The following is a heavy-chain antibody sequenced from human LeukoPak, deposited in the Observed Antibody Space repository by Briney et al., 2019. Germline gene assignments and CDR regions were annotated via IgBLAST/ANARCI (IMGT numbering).Heavy chain of an antibody. CDR1: GGTFSSYT. CDR3: AKIPQREWEIPRNYYYWYMDV. V-gene: IGHV1-69*13. J-gene: IGHJ6*03. Sequence: GASVKVSCKASGGTFSSYTITWVRQAPGQGLEWVGGIVPIFGTANYAQKFQGRVTVTADESTNTAYMELSSLRAEDTAVYYCAKIPQREWEIPRNYYYWYMDVWGKGTTVTISS. D-gene: IGHD1-26*01. CDR2: IVPIFGTA.